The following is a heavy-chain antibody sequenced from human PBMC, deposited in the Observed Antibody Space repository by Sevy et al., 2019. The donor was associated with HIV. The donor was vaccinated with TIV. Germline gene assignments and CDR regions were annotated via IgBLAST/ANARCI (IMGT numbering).Heavy chain of an antibody. CDR1: GYTLSTYR. V-gene: IGHV1-18*01. D-gene: IGHD2-15*01. J-gene: IGHJ4*02. Sequence: ASVKVSCKVSGYTLSTYRITWVRLAPRQGLEWMGWISPHNGDTNYARRLQGKVSMTTDTSTTTAYMELRGLTSDDTALYYCARAFCSGGRCYSLAYWGQGPLVTVSS. CDR3: ARAFCSGGRCYSLAY. CDR2: ISPHNGDT.